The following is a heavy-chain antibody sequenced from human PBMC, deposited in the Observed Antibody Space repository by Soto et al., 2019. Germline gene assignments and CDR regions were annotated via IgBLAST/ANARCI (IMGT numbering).Heavy chain of an antibody. CDR3: ARGHILTGPPDY. CDR2: IYYSGST. V-gene: IGHV4-31*03. J-gene: IGHJ4*02. Sequence: ASETLSLTCTVSGGSISSGGYYWSWIRQHPGKGLEWIGYIYYSGSTYYNPSLKSRVTISVDTSKNQFSLKLSSVTAADTAVYYCARGHILTGPPDYWGQGTLVTVSS. D-gene: IGHD3-9*01. CDR1: GGSISSGGYY.